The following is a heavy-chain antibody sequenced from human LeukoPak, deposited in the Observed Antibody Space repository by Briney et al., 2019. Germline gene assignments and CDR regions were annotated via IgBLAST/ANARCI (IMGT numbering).Heavy chain of an antibody. Sequence: GGSLGLSGASFGFAFSNLGMDGVGRPGGEGVGGGSALGNVGVTFYPGSVRGGFTIARDNATKTLFIQMNSLRAENTAVYYCARQNTRNGYFDYWGQGTLVTVSS. CDR2: LGNVGVT. CDR1: GFAFSNLG. D-gene: IGHD1-14*01. CDR3: ARQNTRNGYFDY. V-gene: IGHV3-13*01. J-gene: IGHJ4*02.